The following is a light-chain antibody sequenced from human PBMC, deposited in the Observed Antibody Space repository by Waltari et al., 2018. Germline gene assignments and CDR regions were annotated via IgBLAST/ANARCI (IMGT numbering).Light chain of an antibody. CDR1: ENISKY. CDR3: QHYVRLPVT. CDR2: AAS. J-gene: IGKJ1*01. V-gene: IGKV3-20*01. Sequence: EIVLTQSPGTLSVSPAERATLSCRASENISKYLTWYQQTPGQAPRLLIYAASTRATGIPDRFSGSGFGTDFSLTISSLEPEDFAVYYCQHYVRLPVTFGQGTKVEIK.